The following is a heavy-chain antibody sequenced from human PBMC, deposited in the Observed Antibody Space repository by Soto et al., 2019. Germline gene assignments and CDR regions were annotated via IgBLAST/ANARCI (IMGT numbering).Heavy chain of an antibody. CDR1: GFTFSSYS. J-gene: IGHJ5*02. Sequence: EVQLVESGGGLVQPGGSLRLSCAASGFTFSSYSMHWVRQAPGKGLEYVSAISSNGGTTSYANSVKGRFTISRDNSKNMLYLQMGSLRAEDMAVYYCGGYSGDGIWSCGQGSLLTVSS. CDR2: ISSNGGTT. V-gene: IGHV3-64*01. CDR3: GGYSGDGIWS. D-gene: IGHD1-26*01.